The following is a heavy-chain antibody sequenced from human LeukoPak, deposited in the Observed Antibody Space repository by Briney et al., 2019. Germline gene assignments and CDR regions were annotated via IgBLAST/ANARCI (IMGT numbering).Heavy chain of an antibody. CDR1: GGSISSSSYY. D-gene: IGHD3-22*01. CDR2: IYYSGST. Sequence: SETLSLTCTVSGGSISSSSYYWGWISQPPGKGLEWIGSIYYSGSTYYNPSLKSRVTISVDTSKNQFSLKLSSVTAADTAVYYCARDDPYYYEANGGAFDIWGQGTMVTVSS. V-gene: IGHV4-39*07. CDR3: ARDDPYYYEANGGAFDI. J-gene: IGHJ3*02.